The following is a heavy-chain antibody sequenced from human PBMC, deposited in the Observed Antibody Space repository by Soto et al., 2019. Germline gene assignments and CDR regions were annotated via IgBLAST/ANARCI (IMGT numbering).Heavy chain of an antibody. J-gene: IGHJ5*01. CDR2: IYPGDSDT. CDR1: GYSFTSYW. V-gene: IGHV5-51*01. D-gene: IGHD6-19*01. Sequence: PRGSLKISCKGSGYSFTSYWIGWVRQMPGKGLERMGIIYPGDSDTRYSPSFQGQVTISADKSITTTYLQWSSLKASDTAIYYCARLFDTSGWYDYWGQGTLVTVSS. CDR3: ARLFDTSGWYDY.